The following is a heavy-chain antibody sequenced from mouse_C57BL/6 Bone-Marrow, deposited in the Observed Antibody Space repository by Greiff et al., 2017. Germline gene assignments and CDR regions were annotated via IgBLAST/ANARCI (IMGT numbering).Heavy chain of an antibody. J-gene: IGHJ4*01. CDR1: GFNIKDDY. CDR2: IDPENGDT. Sequence: EVKVVESGAELVRPGASVKLSCTASGFNIKDDYMHWVKQRPEQGLEWIGWIDPENGDTEYASKFPGKATITADTSSHTAYLQLSSLTSEDTAVYYCTTNYGSIPYAMDGWGPGTTVTVSS. V-gene: IGHV14-4*01. CDR3: TTNYGSIPYAMDG. D-gene: IGHD1-1*01.